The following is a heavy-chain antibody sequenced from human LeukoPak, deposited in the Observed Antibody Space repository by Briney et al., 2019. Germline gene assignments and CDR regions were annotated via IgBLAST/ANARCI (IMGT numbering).Heavy chain of an antibody. CDR3: ARPLGYSYGYCWFDP. CDR1: GGSISSSNW. CDR2: IYHSGST. J-gene: IGHJ5*02. Sequence: PSETLSLTCAVSGGSISSSNWWSWVRQPPGKGLEWIGEIYHSGSTYYNPSLKSRVTISVDTSKNQFSLTLSSVTAADTAVYYCARPLGYSYGYCWFDPWGQGTLVTVSS. V-gene: IGHV4-4*02. D-gene: IGHD5-18*01.